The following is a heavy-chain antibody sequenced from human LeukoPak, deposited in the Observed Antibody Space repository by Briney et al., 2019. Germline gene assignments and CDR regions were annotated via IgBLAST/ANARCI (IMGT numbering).Heavy chain of an antibody. J-gene: IGHJ3*02. Sequence: QPGESLRLSCAASGFTFSRYWIHWVRQAPGKGLEWVSRINPDGSTTTYADSVKGRFTISRDNSKNTLYLQMNSLRAEDTAVYYCARGDSSGHDAFDIWGQGTMVTVSS. D-gene: IGHD3-22*01. V-gene: IGHV3-74*01. CDR2: INPDGSTT. CDR1: GFTFSRYW. CDR3: ARGDSSGHDAFDI.